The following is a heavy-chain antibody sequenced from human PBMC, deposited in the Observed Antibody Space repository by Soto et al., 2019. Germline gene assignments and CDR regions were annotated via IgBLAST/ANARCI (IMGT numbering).Heavy chain of an antibody. CDR1: GGSISSGGYY. CDR2: IYYSGST. Sequence: PSETLSLTCTVSGGSISSGGYYWSWIRQHPGKGLEWIGYIYYSGSTYYNPSLKSRVTISVDTSKNQFSLKLSSVTAADTAVYYCARDVLDFSLTSSNGFDPWGQGTLVTVSS. V-gene: IGHV4-31*03. D-gene: IGHD2-2*01. J-gene: IGHJ5*02. CDR3: ARDVLDFSLTSSNGFDP.